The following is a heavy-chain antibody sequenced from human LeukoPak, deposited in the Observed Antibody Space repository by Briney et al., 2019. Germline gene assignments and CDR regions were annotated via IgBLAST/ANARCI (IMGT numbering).Heavy chain of an antibody. CDR1: GYTFTSYY. CDR3: ARGWSRYSYAYTNRGAFDI. J-gene: IGHJ3*02. V-gene: IGHV1-46*01. Sequence: ASVKVSCKASGYTFTSYYMHWVRQAPGQGLEWMGMINPSGGSTSYTQKFQGRVTMTRDMSTSTVYMELSSLRSEDTAVYYCARGWSRYSYAYTNRGAFDIWGQGTMVTVSS. D-gene: IGHD5-18*01. CDR2: INPSGGST.